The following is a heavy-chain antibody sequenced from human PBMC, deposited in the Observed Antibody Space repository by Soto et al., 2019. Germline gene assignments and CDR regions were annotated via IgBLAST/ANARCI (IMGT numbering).Heavy chain of an antibody. CDR1: GGNISSSSYY. CDR3: AREGGNLNWFDP. CDR2: IYYSRTT. J-gene: IGHJ5*02. V-gene: IGHV4-39*02. Sequence: PSETLSLTCTVSGGNISSSSYYWAWVRQPPGKGLEWIGSIYYSRTTYYNPSLKSRVTISEDTSKNQFSLKLSSVTAADTAVYYCAREGGNLNWFDPWGHGTLVTVSS. D-gene: IGHD1-26*01.